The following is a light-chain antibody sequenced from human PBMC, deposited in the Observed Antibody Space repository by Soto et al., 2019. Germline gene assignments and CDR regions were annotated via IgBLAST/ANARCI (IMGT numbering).Light chain of an antibody. Sequence: DIQMTHSPSALSASVGDIVIITCRASQYISNWVAWYQQKPGKAPKLLIYDASTLESGVPSRFTGSSSGTDFTLTISSLQPEDFATYFRQQYNTYPLTFGQGTKVDIK. CDR2: DAS. V-gene: IGKV1-5*01. J-gene: IGKJ1*01. CDR3: QQYNTYPLT. CDR1: QYISNW.